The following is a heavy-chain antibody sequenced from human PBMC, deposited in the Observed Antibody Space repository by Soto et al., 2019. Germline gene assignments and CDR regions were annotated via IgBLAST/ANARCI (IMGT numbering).Heavy chain of an antibody. Sequence: GGSLRLSCAASGFTFDDYTMHWVRQAPGKGLEWVSLISWDGGSTYYADSVKGRFTISRDNSKNSLYLQMNSLRTEDTALYYCAKDIGGGYIAASSSYYYYYGMDVWGQGTTVTVSS. CDR2: ISWDGGST. V-gene: IGHV3-43*01. CDR3: AKDIGGGYIAASSSYYYYYGMDV. CDR1: GFTFDDYT. D-gene: IGHD6-13*01. J-gene: IGHJ6*02.